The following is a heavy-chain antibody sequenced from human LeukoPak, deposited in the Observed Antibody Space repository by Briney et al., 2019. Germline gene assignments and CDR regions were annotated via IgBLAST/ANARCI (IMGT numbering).Heavy chain of an antibody. D-gene: IGHD6-19*01. Sequence: SETLSLTCAVYGGSFSGYYWSWIRQPPGKGLEWIGEMKHSGSTNYNPSLKSQVTISADTSKKQFSLKLSSVTAADTAVYFCARAQGRLVPPAYWGQGTLVTVSS. CDR2: MKHSGST. CDR3: ARAQGRLVPPAY. V-gene: IGHV4-34*01. J-gene: IGHJ4*02. CDR1: GGSFSGYY.